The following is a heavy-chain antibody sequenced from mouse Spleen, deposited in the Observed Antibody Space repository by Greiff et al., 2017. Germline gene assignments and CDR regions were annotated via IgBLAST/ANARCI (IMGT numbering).Heavy chain of an antibody. CDR2: IDPSDSYT. D-gene: IGHD2-2*01. CDR3: ARKKDGYDRYYYAMDY. J-gene: IGHJ4*01. V-gene: IGHV1-69*01. Sequence: QVQLQQSGAELVMPGASVKLSCKASGYTFTSYWMHWVKQRPGQGLEWIGEIDPSDSYTNYNQKFKGKATLTVDKSSSTAYMQLSSLTSEDSAVYYCARKKDGYDRYYYAMDYWGQGTSVTVSS. CDR1: GYTFTSYW.